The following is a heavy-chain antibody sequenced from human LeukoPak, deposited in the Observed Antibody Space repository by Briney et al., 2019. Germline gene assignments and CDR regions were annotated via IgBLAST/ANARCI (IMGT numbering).Heavy chain of an antibody. V-gene: IGHV4-34*01. Sequence: SETLSLTCAVYGGSFSGYYWSWIRQPPGKGLEWIGEINHSGSTNYNPSLESRVTISVDTSKNQFSLKLSSVTAADTAVYYCARVGITWYSSSWYWFDPWGQGTLVTVSS. CDR1: GGSFSGYY. CDR3: ARVGITWYSSSWYWFDP. D-gene: IGHD6-13*01. J-gene: IGHJ5*02. CDR2: INHSGST.